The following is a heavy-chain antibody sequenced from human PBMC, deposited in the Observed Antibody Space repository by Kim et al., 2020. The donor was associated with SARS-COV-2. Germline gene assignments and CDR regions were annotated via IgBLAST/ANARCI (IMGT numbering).Heavy chain of an antibody. V-gene: IGHV3-74*01. CDR3: ASDTVLYGLDV. CDR2: IKSAGTGI. J-gene: IGHJ6*02. Sequence: GGSLRLSCAASGFTFTNYWMHWVRQAPGKGLVWVSRIKSAGTGITYADSVKGRFTISRYNATNTLYLQMNNLRAEDTAVYYCASDTVLYGLDVWGQGTTVTVSS. CDR1: GFTFTNYW. D-gene: IGHD4-4*01.